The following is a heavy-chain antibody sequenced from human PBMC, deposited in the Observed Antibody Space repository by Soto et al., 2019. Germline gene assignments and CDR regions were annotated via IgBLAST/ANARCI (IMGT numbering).Heavy chain of an antibody. D-gene: IGHD3-3*01. V-gene: IGHV2-5*01. CDR1: GFSLSTSGVG. CDR3: AHSPPSLEWLFYFDY. CDR2: IYWNDDK. J-gene: IGHJ4*02. Sequence: QITLKESGPPLVKPTQTLTLTCTFSGFSLSTSGVGVGWIRQPPGKALEWLALIYWNDDKRYSPSLKSRLTITKDTSKNQVVLTMTNMDPVDTATYYCAHSPPSLEWLFYFDYWGQGTLVTVSS.